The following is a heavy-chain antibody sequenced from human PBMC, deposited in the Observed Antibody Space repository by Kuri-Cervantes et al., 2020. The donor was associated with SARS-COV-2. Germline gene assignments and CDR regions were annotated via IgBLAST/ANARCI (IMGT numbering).Heavy chain of an antibody. CDR2: ISYDGSNK. J-gene: IGHJ6*03. Sequence: GGSLRLSCAASGFTFSSYGMHWVRQAPGKGLEWVAVISYDGSNKYYADSVKGRFTISRDNSKNTLYLQMNSPRAEDTAVYYCAKGGGLDLYYYYYYMDVWGKGTTVTVSS. V-gene: IGHV3-30*18. D-gene: IGHD3-3*01. CDR1: GFTFSSYG. CDR3: AKGGGLDLYYYYYYMDV.